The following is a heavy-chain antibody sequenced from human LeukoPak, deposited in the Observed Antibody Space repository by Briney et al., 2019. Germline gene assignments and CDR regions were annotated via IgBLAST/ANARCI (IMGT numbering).Heavy chain of an antibody. Sequence: TSHTLSLTCTVSGGSISSGAYYGSWIRQHPGKGLEWIGYIYYSGSTYYNPSLKSRVTISVDTSKNQFSLKLSSVTAADTAVYYCARASRGYDILTGYYKAAFDIWGQGTMVTVSS. J-gene: IGHJ3*02. V-gene: IGHV4-31*03. CDR3: ARASRGYDILTGYYKAAFDI. D-gene: IGHD3-9*01. CDR1: GGSISSGAYY. CDR2: IYYSGST.